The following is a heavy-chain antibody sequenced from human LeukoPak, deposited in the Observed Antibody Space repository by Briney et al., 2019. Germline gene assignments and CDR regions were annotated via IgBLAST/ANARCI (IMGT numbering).Heavy chain of an antibody. D-gene: IGHD3-10*01. CDR3: ARGRRHRVLLWFGETFDP. CDR2: INHSGST. Sequence: SETLSLTCAVYGGSFSGYYWSWIRQPPGKGLEWIGEINHSGSTNYNPSLKSRVTISVDTSKNQFSLKLSSVTAADTAVYYCARGRRHRVLLWFGETFDPWGQGTLVTVSS. V-gene: IGHV4-34*01. J-gene: IGHJ5*02. CDR1: GGSFSGYY.